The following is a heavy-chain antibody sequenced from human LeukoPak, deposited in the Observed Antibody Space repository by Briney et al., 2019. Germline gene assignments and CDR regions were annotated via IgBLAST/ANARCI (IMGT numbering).Heavy chain of an antibody. J-gene: IGHJ4*02. V-gene: IGHV3-23*01. CDR1: GFTFSIYA. CDR3: AKESGAYYYGSGSYSFDY. D-gene: IGHD3-10*01. CDR2: ISGSGGST. Sequence: GGSLRLSCAASGFTFSIYAMSWVRQAPGKGLEWVSTISGSGGSTYYADSVKGRFTISRDNSKNTLYLQMNSLRAEDTAVYYCAKESGAYYYGSGSYSFDYWGQGTLVTVSS.